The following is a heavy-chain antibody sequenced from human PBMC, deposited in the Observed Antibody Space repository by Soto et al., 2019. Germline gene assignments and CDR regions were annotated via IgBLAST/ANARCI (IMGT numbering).Heavy chain of an antibody. J-gene: IGHJ4*02. D-gene: IGHD3-22*01. V-gene: IGHV3-53*04. CDR2: IYSGDIT. Sequence: PGGSLRLSCAASGFTVSRNYMSWVRQAPGKGLEWVSVIYSGDITSYADSVKGRFTISRHKSKNTLYLQMNSLRTDDTGVYYCASVTTTQPGYWGQGNLVTVSS. CDR1: GFTVSRNY. CDR3: ASVTTTQPGY.